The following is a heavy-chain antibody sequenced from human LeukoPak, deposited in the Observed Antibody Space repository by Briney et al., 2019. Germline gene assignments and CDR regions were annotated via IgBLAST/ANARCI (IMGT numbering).Heavy chain of an antibody. CDR1: GYSFTTYW. CDR3: ATVAYSYDSSGYFLPPTHFAY. CDR2: IYPGDSDT. D-gene: IGHD3-22*01. J-gene: IGHJ4*02. V-gene: IGHV5-51*01. Sequence: GESLKISCKGSGYSFTTYWIGWVRQMPGKGLEWMGIIYPGDSDTRYSPSFQGQVTISADKSISTAYLQWISLKASDTAIYYCATVAYSYDSSGYFLPPTHFAYWGQGTLVTVSS.